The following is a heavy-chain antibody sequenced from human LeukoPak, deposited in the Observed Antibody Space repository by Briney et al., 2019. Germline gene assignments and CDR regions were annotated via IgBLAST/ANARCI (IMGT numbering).Heavy chain of an antibody. CDR1: GGSISSGSYN. D-gene: IGHD3-16*01. J-gene: IGHJ3*02. CDR2: INTSGTT. Sequence: SETLSLTCTVSGGSISSGSYNWTWIRQPAGKGLEWIGRINTSGTTKYNPSLKSRVTISVDTSKNQFSLKLSSVTAADTAVYYCARMMRRNDAFDIWGQGTMVTVSS. V-gene: IGHV4-61*02. CDR3: ARMMRRNDAFDI.